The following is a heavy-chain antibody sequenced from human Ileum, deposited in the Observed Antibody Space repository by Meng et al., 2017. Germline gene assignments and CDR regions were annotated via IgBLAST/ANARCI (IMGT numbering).Heavy chain of an antibody. CDR2: MSGNEVNT. D-gene: IGHD2-21*02. CDR1: GLTFSSYS. CDR3: ARSGCGGGACYAFDI. J-gene: IGHJ3*02. Sequence: GGLLRLSWAAPGLTFSSYSLHWVRQTPEKGLEYVSAMSGNEVNTYSAGSVKIRFTISRDNSKSTLYLQMVSLRVEDMAVYYCARSGCGGGACYAFDIWGQGTMVTVSS. V-gene: IGHV3-64*02.